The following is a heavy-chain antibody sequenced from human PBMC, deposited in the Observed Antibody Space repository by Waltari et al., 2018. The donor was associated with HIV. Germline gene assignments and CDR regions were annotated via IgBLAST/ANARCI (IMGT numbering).Heavy chain of an antibody. D-gene: IGHD2-15*01. CDR1: AFIFRDFA. CDR3: AREGIVAAPFDF. Sequence: QVQLVESGGGLVQPGGSLRLSCAATAFIFRDFAIHWVRQAPGKGLEWVAVISRDGSSKYYADSVQGRFTISRDNSKTSLHLHMNSLRPKDTAVYYCAREGIVAAPFDFWGLGTLVTVSS. J-gene: IGHJ4*02. CDR2: ISRDGSSK. V-gene: IGHV3-30*01.